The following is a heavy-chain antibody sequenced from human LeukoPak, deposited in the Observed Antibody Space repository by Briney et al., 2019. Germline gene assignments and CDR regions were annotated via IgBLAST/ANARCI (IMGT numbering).Heavy chain of an antibody. CDR3: ARMNYVSSGWGAPFDY. CDR2: IRSGGTNT. D-gene: IGHD1-7*01. V-gene: IGHV3-48*04. Sequence: GDSLRLSCAASGFTFTKYWMTWVRQAPGKGLEWVSYIRSGGTNTDYTGSVKGRFTISRDNAKNSLYLQMNSLRAEDTAVYYCARMNYVSSGWGAPFDYWGQGTLVTVSS. J-gene: IGHJ4*02. CDR1: GFTFTKYW.